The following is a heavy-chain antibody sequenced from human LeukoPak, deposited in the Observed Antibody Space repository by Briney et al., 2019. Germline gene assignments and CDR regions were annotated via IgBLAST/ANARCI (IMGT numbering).Heavy chain of an antibody. J-gene: IGHJ4*02. Sequence: GGSLRLSCAASGFTFSSYGMHWVRQAPGKGLEWVAVIWYDGSNKYYADSVKGRFTISRDNSKNTLYLQMNSLRAEDTAVYYCAGETLAARTFDYWGQGTLVTVSS. CDR3: AGETLAARTFDY. D-gene: IGHD6-6*01. CDR2: IWYDGSNK. V-gene: IGHV3-33*01. CDR1: GFTFSSYG.